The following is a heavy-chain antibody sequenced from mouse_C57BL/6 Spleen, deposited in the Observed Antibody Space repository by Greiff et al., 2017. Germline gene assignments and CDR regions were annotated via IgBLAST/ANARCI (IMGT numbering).Heavy chain of an antibody. J-gene: IGHJ2*01. CDR1: GYTFTSYW. CDR2: IDPSDSYT. CDR3: ARRNVNFDY. D-gene: IGHD2-1*01. Sequence: QVQLQQPGAELVKPGASVKLSCKASGYTFTSYWMQWVKQRPGQGLEWIGEIDPSDSYTNYNQKFKGKATLTVDTSSSTAYMQLSSLTSEDSAVYYCARRNVNFDYWGQGTTLTVSS. V-gene: IGHV1-50*01.